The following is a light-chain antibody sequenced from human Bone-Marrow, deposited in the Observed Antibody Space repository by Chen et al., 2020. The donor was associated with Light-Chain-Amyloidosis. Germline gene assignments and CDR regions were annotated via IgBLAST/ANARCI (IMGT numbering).Light chain of an antibody. CDR2: TTD. J-gene: IGLJ3*02. CDR1: SGSVSTSSY. Sequence: QTVVTQEPSFSVSPGGTITLTCGFSSGSVSTSSYPSWYQQTPGQAPRTLIYTTDTRSSGVPDRFSGSILGNKAALTITGAQADDESDYYCMLYMGSGTWVFGGGTKLTVL. V-gene: IGLV8-61*01. CDR3: MLYMGSGTWV.